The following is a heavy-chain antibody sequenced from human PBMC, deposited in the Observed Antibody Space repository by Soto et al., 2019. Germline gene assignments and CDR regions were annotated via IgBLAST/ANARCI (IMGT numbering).Heavy chain of an antibody. CDR2: ISSGAFTI. D-gene: IGHD1-1*01. CDR1: GFSFSDSY. Sequence: PGGSLRLSGVVSGFSFSDSYMTWVRQIPGKGLAWIASISSGAFTISYAAAVKGRFTISRDDGHNSLFLQMDSLRAEDTALYYCARDTTRLEHWGQGTLVTVSS. J-gene: IGHJ4*02. CDR3: ARDTTRLEH. V-gene: IGHV3-11*01.